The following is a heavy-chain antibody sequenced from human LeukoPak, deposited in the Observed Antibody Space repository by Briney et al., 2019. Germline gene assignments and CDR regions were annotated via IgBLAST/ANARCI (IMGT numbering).Heavy chain of an antibody. J-gene: IGHJ4*02. CDR3: AKASCSSTSCPDYYFDY. Sequence: GGSLRLSCAASGFTFSSYSMNWVRQAPGKGLEWVSAFSGSGGRTYYMDSVKGRFTISSDSSKNTLYLQMNSLRAEDTAVYYCAKASCSSTSCPDYYFDYWGRGTLVTVSS. V-gene: IGHV3-23*01. CDR1: GFTFSSYS. CDR2: FSGSGGRT. D-gene: IGHD2-2*01.